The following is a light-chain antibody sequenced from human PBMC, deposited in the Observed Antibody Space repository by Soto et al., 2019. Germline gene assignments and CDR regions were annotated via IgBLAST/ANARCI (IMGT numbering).Light chain of an antibody. Sequence: DIQLTQSPSSLSASVGDRVSITCRASQSISSYLNWYQQKPGKAPTVLIYAASSLQSGVPSRFSGSGSGTEFTLTITSLQPEDFATYYCQQSYSTLYTFGQGNKLEIK. J-gene: IGKJ2*01. V-gene: IGKV1-39*01. CDR2: AAS. CDR3: QQSYSTLYT. CDR1: QSISSY.